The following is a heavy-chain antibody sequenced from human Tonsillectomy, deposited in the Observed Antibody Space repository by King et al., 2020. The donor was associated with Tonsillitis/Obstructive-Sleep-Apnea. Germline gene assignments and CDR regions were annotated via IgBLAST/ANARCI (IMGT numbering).Heavy chain of an antibody. J-gene: IGHJ6*03. CDR1: GGSITSGGYF. V-gene: IGHV4-31*03. CDR2: IYYSGSP. Sequence: QLQESGPGLVKPSQTLSLTCTVSGGSITSGGYFWSWIRQHPVQGLEWIGFIYYSGSPYYNPSLKSRVTISVDTSKNQCSLKLSSVTAADTAVYYCARVSSIPPNYYMDDWGKGTTVTVSS. CDR3: ARVSSIPPNYYMDD. D-gene: IGHD2/OR15-2a*01.